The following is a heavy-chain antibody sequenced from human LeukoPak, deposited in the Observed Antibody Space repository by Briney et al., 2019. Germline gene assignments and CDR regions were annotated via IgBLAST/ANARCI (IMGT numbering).Heavy chain of an antibody. CDR2: IWYDGSNK. V-gene: IGHV3-33*01. CDR1: GFTFSSYG. Sequence: PGGSLRLSCAASGFTFSSYGMHWVRQAPGKGLEWVAVIWYDGSNKYYADSVKGRFTISRDNSKNTLYLQMNSLRPEDTAVYYCARGPLRVGATNDFDYWGQGTLVTVSS. D-gene: IGHD1-26*01. J-gene: IGHJ4*02. CDR3: ARGPLRVGATNDFDY.